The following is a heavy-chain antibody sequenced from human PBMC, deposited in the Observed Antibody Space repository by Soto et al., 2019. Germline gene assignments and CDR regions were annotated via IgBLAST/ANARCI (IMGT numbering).Heavy chain of an antibody. CDR1: GFTFSSYW. Sequence: GSLRLSCAASGFTFSSYWMSWVRQAPGKGLEWVANINQDRSEKYYVDSVKGRFTISRDNAKNSLYLQMNSLRAEDTAVYYCARDSGTYTRGFYYYGMDVWGQGTTVTVSS. D-gene: IGHD1-26*01. CDR2: INQDRSEK. J-gene: IGHJ6*02. V-gene: IGHV3-7*01. CDR3: ARDSGTYTRGFYYYGMDV.